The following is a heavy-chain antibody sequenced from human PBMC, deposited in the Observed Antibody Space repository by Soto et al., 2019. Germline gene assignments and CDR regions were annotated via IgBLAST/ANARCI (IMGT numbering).Heavy chain of an antibody. CDR2: ISGSGGST. CDR1: GFSFSSYA. J-gene: IGHJ4*02. Sequence: QAGGSLRLSCAASGFSFSSYAMSWVRQAPGKGLEWVSAISGSGGSTYYADSVKGRFTISRDNSKNTLYLQMNSLRAEDTAVYYCAKVGPHHLLWFGDDTEGGSNYFDYWGQGTLVTFSS. D-gene: IGHD3-10*01. V-gene: IGHV3-23*01. CDR3: AKVGPHHLLWFGDDTEGGSNYFDY.